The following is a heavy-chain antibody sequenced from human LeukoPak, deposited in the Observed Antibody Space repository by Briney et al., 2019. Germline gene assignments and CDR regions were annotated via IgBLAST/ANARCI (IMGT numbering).Heavy chain of an antibody. CDR3: AKASREMTTGGDRYNWFDP. D-gene: IGHD5-24*01. V-gene: IGHV3-23*01. Sequence: DPGGSLRLSCAASGFTFNNYAMNWVRQTPGKGLQWVSAVSGDGQRTFYADSVKGRFTISRDNSKNTLYVQMNSLRAEDTAVYYCAKASREMTTGGDRYNWFDPWGQGTLVTVSS. J-gene: IGHJ5*02. CDR1: GFTFNNYA. CDR2: VSGDGQRT.